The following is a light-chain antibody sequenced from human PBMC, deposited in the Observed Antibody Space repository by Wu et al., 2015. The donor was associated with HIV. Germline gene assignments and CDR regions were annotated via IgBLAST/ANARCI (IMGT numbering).Light chain of an antibody. J-gene: IGKJ1*01. CDR2: ATS. CDR1: QDIRNS. V-gene: IGKV1-NL1*01. CDR3: QQYYTTLWT. Sequence: DIQMTQSPSSLSASVGDRVSISCRASQDIRNSLAWYQQKPGKAPKLLLLATSMLETGVPSRFRGSGSGTDYILTISSLQPEDFATYYCQQYYTTLWTFGQGTKVE.